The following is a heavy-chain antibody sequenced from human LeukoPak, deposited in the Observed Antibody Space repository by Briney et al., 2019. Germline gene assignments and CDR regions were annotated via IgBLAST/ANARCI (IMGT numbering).Heavy chain of an antibody. Sequence: SGRVCCTPSGGTFSSYAVSWGPQAPGQGLEWMGGIIPIFGTANYAQKFQGRVTITTDESTSTAYMELSSLRSEDTAVYYCARPETWGQGTLVTVSS. J-gene: IGHJ5*02. V-gene: IGHV1-69*05. CDR1: GGTFSSYA. CDR3: ARPET. CDR2: IIPIFGTA.